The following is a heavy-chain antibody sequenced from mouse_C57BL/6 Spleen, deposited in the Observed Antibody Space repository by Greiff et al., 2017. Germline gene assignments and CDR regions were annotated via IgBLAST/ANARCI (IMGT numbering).Heavy chain of an antibody. Sequence: VQLQQSGPELVKPGASVKMSCKASGYTFTDYNMHWVKQSHGKSLEWIGYINPNNGGTSYNQKFKGKATLTVNKSSSTAYMELRSLTSEDSAVYYCASPFYDYDWFAYWGQGTLVTVSA. CDR2: INPNNGGT. CDR1: GYTFTDYN. V-gene: IGHV1-22*01. J-gene: IGHJ3*01. CDR3: ASPFYDYDWFAY. D-gene: IGHD2-4*01.